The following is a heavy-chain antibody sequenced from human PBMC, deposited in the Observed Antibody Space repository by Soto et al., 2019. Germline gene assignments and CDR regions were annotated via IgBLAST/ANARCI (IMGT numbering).Heavy chain of an antibody. V-gene: IGHV3-23*01. D-gene: IGHD2-8*01. CDR1: GFTFSSVS. J-gene: IGHJ4*02. CDR2: ISGSAGST. CDR3: SKSNGNDWEDYYFDY. Sequence: EVQLLESGGGLVQPGGSLRLSCAASGFTFSSVSMSWVRQAPGKGLEWVSGISGSAGSTYYADSVRGRFTISRDNSKNTLYLQMNSLRGEDTALYYCSKSNGNDWEDYYFDYWGQGTLVTVSS.